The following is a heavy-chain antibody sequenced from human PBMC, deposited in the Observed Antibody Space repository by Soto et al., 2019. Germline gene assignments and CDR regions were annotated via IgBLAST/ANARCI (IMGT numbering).Heavy chain of an antibody. CDR2: FDPVDGET. CDR1: GYPLTELS. J-gene: IGHJ4*01. CDR3: AARLRRHGTRFYFDF. V-gene: IGHV1-24*01. Sequence: GASVKVSCKVSGYPLTELSLHWVRQAPGRGLEWVGGFDPVDGETIYAQMLQGRITMADDTSTYTAYMELSSLRSEDTAVYFCAARLRRHGTRFYFDFWGQGTLVTVSS. D-gene: IGHD6-13*01.